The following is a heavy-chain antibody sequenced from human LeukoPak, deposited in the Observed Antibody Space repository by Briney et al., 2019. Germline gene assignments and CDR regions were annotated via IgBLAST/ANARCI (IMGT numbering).Heavy chain of an antibody. CDR3: ARGGGLWFGELLYNYYGMDV. V-gene: IGHV4-34*01. J-gene: IGHJ6*02. CDR2: INHSGST. CDR1: GGSFSGYY. D-gene: IGHD3-10*01. Sequence: SETLSLTCAVYGGSFSGYYWSWIRQPPGKGLEWIGEINHSGSTNYNPSLKSRVTISVDTSKNQFSLKLSSVTAADTAVYYCARGGGLWFGELLYNYYGMDVWGQGTTVTVSS.